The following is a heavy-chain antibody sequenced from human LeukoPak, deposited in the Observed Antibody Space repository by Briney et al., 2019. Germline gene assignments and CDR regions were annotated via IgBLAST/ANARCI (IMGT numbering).Heavy chain of an antibody. D-gene: IGHD6-13*01. CDR3: AVRSSWYLSDFDY. V-gene: IGHV1-46*01. CDR1: GYTFTSYY. Sequence: ASVKVSCKASGYTFTSYYMHWVRQAPGQGLEWMGIINPSGGSTSYAQKFQGRVTMTRDMSTSTVYMELSSLRSEDTAVYYCAVRSSWYLSDFDYWGQGTLVTVSS. J-gene: IGHJ4*02. CDR2: INPSGGST.